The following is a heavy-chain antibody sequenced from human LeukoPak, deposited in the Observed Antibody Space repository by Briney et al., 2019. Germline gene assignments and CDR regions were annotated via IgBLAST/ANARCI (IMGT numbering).Heavy chain of an antibody. Sequence: GGSLRLSCAASGFTFSSYAMSWVRQAPGKGLELVSGISGSGGGTYNADSVKGRFTISRDNSKNTLYLQMNSLRAEDTAVYYCAKNGVNYWYFDLWGRGTLVTVSS. J-gene: IGHJ2*01. CDR3: AKNGVNYWYFDL. CDR2: ISGSGGGT. V-gene: IGHV3-23*01. CDR1: GFTFSSYA. D-gene: IGHD2-8*01.